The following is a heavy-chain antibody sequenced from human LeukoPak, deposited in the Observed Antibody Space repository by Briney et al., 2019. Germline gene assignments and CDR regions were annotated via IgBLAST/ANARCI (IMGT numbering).Heavy chain of an antibody. V-gene: IGHV4-34*01. CDR2: INHSGST. J-gene: IGHJ4*02. Sequence: SETLSLTCAVYGGSFSGYYWSWIRQPPGKGLEWIGEINHSGSTNYNPSLKSRVTISVDTSKNQFSLKLSSVTAADTAVYYCARGQGTYDSSGYWPYYFDYWGQGTLVTVSS. D-gene: IGHD3-22*01. CDR3: ARGQGTYDSSGYWPYYFDY. CDR1: GGSFSGYY.